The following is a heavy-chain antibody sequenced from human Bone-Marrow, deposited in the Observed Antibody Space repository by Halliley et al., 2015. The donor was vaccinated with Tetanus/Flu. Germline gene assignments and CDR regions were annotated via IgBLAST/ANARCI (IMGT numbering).Heavy chain of an antibody. V-gene: IGHV4-31*02. Sequence: IGYIDESGSTDYNPSLKSRVSISLDTSQNHFSLQLTSVTAADTAVYYCARDVPFQIYDGFDIWGQGTMVTVSS. J-gene: IGHJ3*02. D-gene: IGHD3-10*02. CDR2: IDESGST. CDR3: ARDVPFQIYDGFDI.